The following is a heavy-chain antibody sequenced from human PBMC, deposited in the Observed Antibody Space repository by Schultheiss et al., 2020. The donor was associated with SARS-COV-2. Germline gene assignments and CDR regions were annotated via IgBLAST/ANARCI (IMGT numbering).Heavy chain of an antibody. CDR2: IYYSGST. CDR3: ARALGLHSSSSDWFDP. V-gene: IGHV4-61*10. J-gene: IGHJ5*02. D-gene: IGHD6-6*01. CDR1: GGSMRSGSYY. Sequence: SETLSLTCTVSGGSMRSGSYYWSWIRQPAGKGLEWIGYIYYSGSTNYNPSLKSRVTISVDTSKNQFSLMLSSVTAADTAVYYCARALGLHSSSSDWFDPWGQGTLVTVSS.